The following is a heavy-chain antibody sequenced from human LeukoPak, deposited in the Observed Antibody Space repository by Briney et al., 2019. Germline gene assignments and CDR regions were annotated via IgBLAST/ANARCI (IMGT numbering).Heavy chain of an antibody. CDR2: FDPEDGET. CDR1: GYTVTQLS. CDR3: ATGPAGYSSSWYADFQH. J-gene: IGHJ1*01. Sequence: ASVKVSCKVPGYTVTQLSMHWVRQTPGKGLEWMGGFDPEDGETIYAQKFQGRVTMTEDTSTDTAYMELSSLRSEDTAVYYCATGPAGYSSSWYADFQHWGQGTLVTVSS. D-gene: IGHD6-13*01. V-gene: IGHV1-24*01.